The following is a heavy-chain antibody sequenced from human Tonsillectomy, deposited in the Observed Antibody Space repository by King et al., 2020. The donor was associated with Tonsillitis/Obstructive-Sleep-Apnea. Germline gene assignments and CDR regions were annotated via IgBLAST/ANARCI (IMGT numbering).Heavy chain of an antibody. V-gene: IGHV1-69*12. CDR1: GGTFSYYA. D-gene: IGHD3-3*01. CDR2: IISVFDTA. J-gene: IGHJ4*02. CDR3: ARSSIFGVATHFDY. Sequence: QLVKSGAEVKKPGSSVKVSCKASGGTFSYYAISWVRQAPGQGLEWMGGIISVFDTANYAQKFQGRVTITADESTSTAYMELSSLRSEDTALYYCARSSIFGVATHFDYWGQGTLVTVSS.